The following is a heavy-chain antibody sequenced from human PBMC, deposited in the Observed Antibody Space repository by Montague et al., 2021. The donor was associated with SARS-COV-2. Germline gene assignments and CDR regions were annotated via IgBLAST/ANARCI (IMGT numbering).Heavy chain of an antibody. J-gene: IGHJ4*02. CDR1: GGSISSYY. V-gene: IGHV4-59*13. D-gene: IGHD3-22*01. CDR2: IYYSGST. CDR3: ARDSHYYDSSGHFDY. Sequence: SETLSLTCTVSGGSISSYYWSWIRQPPGKGLEWIGYIYYSGSTNYNPSLKSRVTIPVDTSKYQFSLKLSSVTAADTAVYYCARDSHYYDSSGHFDYWGQGTLVTVSS.